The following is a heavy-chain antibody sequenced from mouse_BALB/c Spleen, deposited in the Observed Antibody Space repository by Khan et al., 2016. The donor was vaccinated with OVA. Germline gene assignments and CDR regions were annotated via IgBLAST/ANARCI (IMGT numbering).Heavy chain of an antibody. CDR2: IYPGDGDT. Sequence: QVQLQQSGAELARPGASVKLSCKSSGSTFTSYWMQWVKQRPGQGLEWIGTIYPGDGDTRYTQKFKGKATLTADKTSSTAFMQLSNLASYDSAVYYCARYRFDYFDYWGQGTTLTVSS. D-gene: IGHD2-14*01. J-gene: IGHJ2*01. CDR1: GSTFTSYW. V-gene: IGHV1-87*01. CDR3: ARYRFDYFDY.